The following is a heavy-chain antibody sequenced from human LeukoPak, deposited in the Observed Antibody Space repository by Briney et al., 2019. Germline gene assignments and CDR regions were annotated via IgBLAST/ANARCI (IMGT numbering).Heavy chain of an antibody. CDR2: IYYSGYT. V-gene: IGHV4-59*01. CDR3: ARHSSSSAFDI. CDR1: GGSISSYY. J-gene: IGHJ3*02. Sequence: SETLSLTCTVSGGSISSYYWSWIRQPPGKGLEWIGYIYYSGYTNYNPSLKSRVTISVDTSKNQFSLKLSSVTAADTAVYYCARHSSSSAFDIWGQGTMVTVSS. D-gene: IGHD6-6*01.